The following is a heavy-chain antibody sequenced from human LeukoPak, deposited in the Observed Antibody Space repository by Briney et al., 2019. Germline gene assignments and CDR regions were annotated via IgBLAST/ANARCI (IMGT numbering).Heavy chain of an antibody. D-gene: IGHD6-13*01. CDR2: INPNSGGT. J-gene: IGHJ4*02. CDR3: ARGQGTKYSSSWYGIDY. CDR1: GYTFTGYY. Sequence: ASVKVSCKASGYTFTGYYMHWVRQAPGQGLEWMGWINPNSGGTNYAQKFQGRVTMTRDTSISTAYMELSSLRSEDTAVYYCARGQGTKYSSSWYGIDYWGQGTLVTVSS. V-gene: IGHV1-2*02.